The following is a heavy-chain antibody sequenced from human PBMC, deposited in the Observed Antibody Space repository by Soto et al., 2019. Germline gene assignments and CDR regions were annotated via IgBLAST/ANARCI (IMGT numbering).Heavy chain of an antibody. Sequence: PSETLSLTCTVSGGSISSGAYYGSWIRQPPGKGLEWIGYIYYSGSTYYNPSLKSRVTISVDTSKNQFSLKLSSVTAADTAVYYCAREQRRYSSSWYDYWGQGTRVTVS. CDR1: GGSISSGAYY. V-gene: IGHV4-30-4*01. CDR2: IYYSGST. CDR3: AREQRRYSSSWYDY. D-gene: IGHD6-13*01. J-gene: IGHJ4*02.